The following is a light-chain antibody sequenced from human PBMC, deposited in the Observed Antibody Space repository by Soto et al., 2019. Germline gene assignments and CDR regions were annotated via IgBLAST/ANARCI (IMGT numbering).Light chain of an antibody. J-gene: IGKJ5*01. CDR2: GAS. Sequence: EIVLTQSPGTLSLSPGERATLSCMASQSVSSSRLAWYQQRPGQAPRLLIFGASSRAAGLPDRFSGSGSGTDFSLTIIRLEPEDFAVYYCQQYGTSPQTFGQGTRLEIK. CDR1: QSVSSSR. V-gene: IGKV3-20*01. CDR3: QQYGTSPQT.